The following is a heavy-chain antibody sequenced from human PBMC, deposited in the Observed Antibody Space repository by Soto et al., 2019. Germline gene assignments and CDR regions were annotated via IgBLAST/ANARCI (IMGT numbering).Heavy chain of an antibody. CDR2: INPSGGST. CDR3: ASPYDSSGSPYLGY. V-gene: IGHV1-46*01. Sequence: QVQLVQSGAEMKKPGASVKVSCKASGYTFTNYYIHWVRQAPGQGLEWMGVINPSGGSTSYAQKSQGRVTMTRDTSTSTVYRELSSLRSGDTAAYYCASPYDSSGSPYLGYWGQGTLVTVSS. J-gene: IGHJ4*02. D-gene: IGHD3-22*01. CDR1: GYTFTNYY.